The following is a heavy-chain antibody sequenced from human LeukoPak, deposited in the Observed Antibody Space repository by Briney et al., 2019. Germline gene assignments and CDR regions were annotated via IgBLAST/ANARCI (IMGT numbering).Heavy chain of an antibody. V-gene: IGHV3-11*06. CDR2: ISSDSSYT. CDR1: GFIFSDYY. CDR3: ARLHSTAAAGTYDY. Sequence: GGSLRLSCAASGFIFSDYYMTWIRKAPGKRLDWISYISSDSSYTRYADSVKGRFTVSRDNAKNSLYLQMNSLRAEDTAVYYCARLHSTAAAGTYDYWGQGTLVTVSS. D-gene: IGHD6-13*01. J-gene: IGHJ4*02.